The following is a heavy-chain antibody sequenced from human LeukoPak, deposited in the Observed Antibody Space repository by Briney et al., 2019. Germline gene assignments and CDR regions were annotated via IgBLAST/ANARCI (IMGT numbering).Heavy chain of an antibody. Sequence: SSETLSLTCTVSGGSISSYYWSWIRQPPGKGLEWIGYIYYSGSTNYNPSLKSRVTISVDTSKNQFSLKLSSVTAADTAVYYCAREYYDILTGRQGWFDPWGQGTLVTVSS. D-gene: IGHD3-9*01. CDR1: GGSISSYY. J-gene: IGHJ5*02. CDR3: AREYYDILTGRQGWFDP. V-gene: IGHV4-59*01. CDR2: IYYSGST.